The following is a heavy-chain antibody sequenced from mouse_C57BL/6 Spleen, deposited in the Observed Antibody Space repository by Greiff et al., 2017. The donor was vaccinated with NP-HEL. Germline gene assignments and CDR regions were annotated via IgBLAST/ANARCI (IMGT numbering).Heavy chain of an antibody. CDR1: GYTFTSYW. CDR3: ARGPYGSSPFDY. J-gene: IGHJ2*01. D-gene: IGHD1-1*01. V-gene: IGHV1-55*01. Sequence: QVQLQQSGAELVKPGASVKMSCKASGYTFTSYWITWVKQRPGQGLEWIGDIYPGSGSTNYNEKFKSKATLTVDTSSSTAYMQLSSLTSEDSAVYYCARGPYGSSPFDYWGQSTTLTVSS. CDR2: IYPGSGST.